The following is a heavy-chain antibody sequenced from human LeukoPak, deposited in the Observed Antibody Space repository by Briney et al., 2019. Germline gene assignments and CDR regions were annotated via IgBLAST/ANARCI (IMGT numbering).Heavy chain of an antibody. CDR2: IYPGDSET. V-gene: IGHV5-51*01. J-gene: IGHJ4*02. D-gene: IGHD3-22*01. Sequence: GESLRISCKGSGYRFTSSWIVWVRQMPGKGLEWMGIIYPGDSETRYSPSFQGHVTISADKSISTAYLQWSSLKASDTAMYYCAGYYYDRSGYYFWGQGTLVTISP. CDR3: AGYYYDRSGYYF. CDR1: GYRFTSSW.